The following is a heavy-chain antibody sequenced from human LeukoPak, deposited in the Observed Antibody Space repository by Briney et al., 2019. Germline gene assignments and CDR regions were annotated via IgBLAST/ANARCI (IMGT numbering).Heavy chain of an antibody. J-gene: IGHJ3*02. Sequence: GGSLRLSCAASGFTVSSNYMSWVRQAPGKGLEWVSVIYSDGSTDYADSVKGRFTISRDTSKNTLYLQMNSLRVEDTAVYYCARSSHYDILTGYSEEDAFDIWGQGTMVTVSA. V-gene: IGHV3-53*01. CDR2: IYSDGST. D-gene: IGHD3-9*01. CDR3: ARSSHYDILTGYSEEDAFDI. CDR1: GFTVSSNY.